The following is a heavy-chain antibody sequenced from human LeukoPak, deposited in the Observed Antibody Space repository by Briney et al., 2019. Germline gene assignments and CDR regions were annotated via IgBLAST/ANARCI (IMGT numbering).Heavy chain of an antibody. J-gene: IGHJ4*02. CDR2: ISNSGSTI. D-gene: IGHD3-22*01. V-gene: IGHV3-48*03. CDR3: ARTTYYYANSGSSPVDY. Sequence: PGGSLRLSCAASGFTCSSFEMNWVRQAPGKGLEWVSYISNSGSTIYYADSVKGRFTISRDNAKNSLYLQMTSLRAEDTAVYFCARTTYYYANSGSSPVDYWGQGTLVTVSS. CDR1: GFTCSSFE.